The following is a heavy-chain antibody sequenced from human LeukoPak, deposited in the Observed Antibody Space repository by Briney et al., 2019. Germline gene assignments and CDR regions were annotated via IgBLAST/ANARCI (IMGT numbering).Heavy chain of an antibody. V-gene: IGHV1-46*01. D-gene: IGHD1-26*01. CDR2: INPSGGST. Sequence: ASVKVSCKASGYTFTSYYMHWVRQAPGQGLEWMGIINPSGGSTSYAQKFQGRVTMTGDTSTSTVYMELSSLRSEDTAVYYCAREGATYNWFDPWGQGTLVTVSS. CDR3: AREGATYNWFDP. J-gene: IGHJ5*02. CDR1: GYTFTSYY.